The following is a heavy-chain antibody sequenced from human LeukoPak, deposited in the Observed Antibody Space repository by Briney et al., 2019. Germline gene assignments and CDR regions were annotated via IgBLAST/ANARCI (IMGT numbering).Heavy chain of an antibody. Sequence: SVKVSCKASGGSFSSYAISWVRQAPGQGLEWMGGIIPIFGTANYAQKFQGRVTITADESTSTAYMELSSLRSEDTAVYYCARGVMATLYYFDYWGQGTLVTVSS. CDR3: ARGVMATLYYFDY. CDR2: IIPIFGTA. J-gene: IGHJ4*02. CDR1: GGSFSSYA. D-gene: IGHD5-24*01. V-gene: IGHV1-69*13.